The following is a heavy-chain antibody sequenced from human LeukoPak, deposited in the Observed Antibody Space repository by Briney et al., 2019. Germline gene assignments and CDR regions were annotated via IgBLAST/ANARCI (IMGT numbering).Heavy chain of an antibody. CDR1: GFTFSSYT. CDR2: ISSSSSYI. CDR3: ARDPHICSSTSCPGNWFDP. J-gene: IGHJ5*02. V-gene: IGHV3-21*01. D-gene: IGHD2-2*01. Sequence: PGGSLRLSCAASGFTFSSYTMNWARQAPGKGMEWVSSISSSSSYIYYADSVKGRFTISRDNAKNSLYLQMNSLRAEDTAVYYCARDPHICSSTSCPGNWFDPWGQGTLVTVSS.